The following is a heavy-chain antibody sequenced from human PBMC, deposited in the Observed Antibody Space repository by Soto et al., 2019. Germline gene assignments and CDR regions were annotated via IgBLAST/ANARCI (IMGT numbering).Heavy chain of an antibody. CDR2: IYSCGST. J-gene: IGHJ4*02. CDR3: ATYSSSWSLFFDY. D-gene: IGHD6-13*01. CDR1: GFTVSSNY. V-gene: IGHV3-66*03. Sequence: GGALRLSCAASGFTVSSNYMSWVSEAPGKGLEWVSVIYSCGSTYYADSVKGRFTISRDNSKNSLYLQMNSLRAEDTAVYYCATYSSSWSLFFDYWRQGTLVTVSS.